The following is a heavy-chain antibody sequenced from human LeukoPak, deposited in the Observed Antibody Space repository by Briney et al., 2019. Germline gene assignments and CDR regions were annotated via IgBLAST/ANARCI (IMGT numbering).Heavy chain of an antibody. CDR2: ISSSDSTI. V-gene: IGHV3-48*04. CDR1: GSTFSSYS. CDR3: ARDYGGSSPFDY. D-gene: IGHD4-23*01. Sequence: SGGSLRLSCAASGSTFSSYSMNWVRQAPGKGLEWVSYISSSDSTIYYADSVKGRFTISRDNAKNSLYLQMNSLRAEDTAVYYCARDYGGSSPFDYWGQGTLVTVSS. J-gene: IGHJ4*02.